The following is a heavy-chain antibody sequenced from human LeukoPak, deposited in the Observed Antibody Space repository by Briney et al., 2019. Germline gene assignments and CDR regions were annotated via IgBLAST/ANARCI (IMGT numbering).Heavy chain of an antibody. J-gene: IGHJ4*02. CDR2: IKQDGSEK. CDR3: AKRIDTRGSTHYHDY. CDR1: GFTFSSYW. V-gene: IGHV3-7*03. D-gene: IGHD3-22*01. Sequence: GGSLRLSCAASGFTFSSYWMSWVRQAPGKGLEWVANIKQDGSEKYYVDSVKGRFTISRDNSRSTLYLQMNNLRVEDTALYYCAKRIDTRGSTHYHDYWGQGTLVTVSS.